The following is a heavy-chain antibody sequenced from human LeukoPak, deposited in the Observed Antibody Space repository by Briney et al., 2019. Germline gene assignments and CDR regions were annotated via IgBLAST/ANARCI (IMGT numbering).Heavy chain of an antibody. V-gene: IGHV4-59*01. CDR3: ARVGRYGYNLEYFDY. J-gene: IGHJ4*02. Sequence: SETLSLTCTVSGGSISSYYWSWIRQPPGKGLEWIGYIYYSVSTNYNPSLKSRVTISVDTSKNQFSLKLSSVTAADTAVYYCARVGRYGYNLEYFDYWGQGTLVTVSS. D-gene: IGHD5-24*01. CDR2: IYYSVST. CDR1: GGSISSYY.